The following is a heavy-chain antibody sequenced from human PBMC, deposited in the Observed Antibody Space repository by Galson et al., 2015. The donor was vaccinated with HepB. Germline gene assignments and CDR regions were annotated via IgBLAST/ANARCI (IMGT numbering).Heavy chain of an antibody. D-gene: IGHD2-21*02. J-gene: IGHJ4*02. CDR1: GYSFTSYW. CDR2: IDPSDSYT. V-gene: IGHV5-10-1*01. Sequence: QSGAEVKKPGESLRISCKGSGYSFTSYWISWVRQMPGKGLEWMGRIDPSDSYTNYSPSFQGHVTISADKSISTAYLQWSSLKASDTAMYYCATWGGKAYCGGDCYSPDYWGQGTLVTVSS. CDR3: ATWGGKAYCGGDCYSPDY.